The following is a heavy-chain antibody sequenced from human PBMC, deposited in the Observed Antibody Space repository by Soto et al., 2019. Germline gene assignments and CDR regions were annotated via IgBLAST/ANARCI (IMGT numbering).Heavy chain of an antibody. V-gene: IGHV1-18*01. CDR2: ISAYNGNT. CDR3: ARGYCSGGSCYSSLNGWFDP. CDR1: GYTFTIYG. J-gene: IGHJ5*02. Sequence: ASVKVSCKASGYTFTIYGISWVRQAPGQGLEWMGWISAYNGNTNYAQKLQGRVTISVDTSKNQFSLKLSSVTAADTAVYYCARGYCSGGSCYSSLNGWFDPWGQGTLVTVSS. D-gene: IGHD2-15*01.